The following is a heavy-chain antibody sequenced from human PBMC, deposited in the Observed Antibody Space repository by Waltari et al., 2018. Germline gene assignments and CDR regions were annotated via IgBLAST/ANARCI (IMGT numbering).Heavy chain of an antibody. V-gene: IGHV3-7*01. CDR3: ARGYTYCNY. D-gene: IGHD1-1*01. CDR1: GFSCRSYW. Sequence: EVQLVESGGGLVQPGGSLRLSCAASGFSCRSYWMTWVRQGPGKGLEWVANIKEGGSEQSYMDSVKGRFTISRDNAKNALYLQLNSLRVEDTAVYYCARGYTYCNYWGQGALVTVSS. J-gene: IGHJ4*02. CDR2: IKEGGSEQ.